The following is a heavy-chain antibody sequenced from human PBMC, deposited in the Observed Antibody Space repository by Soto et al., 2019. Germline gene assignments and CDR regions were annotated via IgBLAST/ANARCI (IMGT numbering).Heavy chain of an antibody. J-gene: IGHJ4*02. D-gene: IGHD3-16*01. CDR1: GFSISSYY. V-gene: IGHV4-59*08. Sequence: SETLSLTCTFSGFSISSYYWSLIRQPPGKGLEWIGYIYYSGSTNYNPSLKSRVTISVDTSKNQFSLKLSSVTAADTAVYHCARRWGTTFDYWGQGTLVTVSS. CDR2: IYYSGST. CDR3: ARRWGTTFDY.